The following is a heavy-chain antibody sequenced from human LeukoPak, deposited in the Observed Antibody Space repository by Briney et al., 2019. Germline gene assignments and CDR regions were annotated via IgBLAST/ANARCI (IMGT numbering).Heavy chain of an antibody. J-gene: IGHJ4*02. CDR3: ARGSGVAAAGSADY. CDR2: TNHSGST. Sequence: SETLSLTCAVFGGSFSGYYWSWIRRPPGKGLEWIGETNHSGSTNYNPSLKSRVTISVDTSKNQFSLKLSSVTAADTAVYYCARGSGVAAAGSADYWGQGTLVTVSS. V-gene: IGHV4-34*01. D-gene: IGHD6-13*01. CDR1: GGSFSGYY.